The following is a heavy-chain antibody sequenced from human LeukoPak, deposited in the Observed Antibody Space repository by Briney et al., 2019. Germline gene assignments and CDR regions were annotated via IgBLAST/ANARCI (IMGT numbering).Heavy chain of an antibody. CDR1: GFTFDDYG. Sequence: GGSLRLSCAASGFTFDDYGMSWVRQAPGKGLEWVSGINWNGGSTGYADSVKGRFTISRDNAKNSLYLQMNSLRAEDTAVYYCAKDPPALIVVVPAARVDYWGQGTLVTVSS. CDR3: AKDPPALIVVVPAARVDY. CDR2: INWNGGST. J-gene: IGHJ4*02. D-gene: IGHD2-2*01. V-gene: IGHV3-20*04.